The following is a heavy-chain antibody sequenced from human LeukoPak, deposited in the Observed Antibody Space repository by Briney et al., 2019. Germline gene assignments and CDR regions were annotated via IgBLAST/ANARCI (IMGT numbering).Heavy chain of an antibody. D-gene: IGHD4-11*01. CDR2: INNVGSHI. V-gene: IGHV3-21*01. CDR1: GFTFSSSA. CDR3: ARDPTQYLRYGYFDY. J-gene: IGHJ4*02. Sequence: GGSLRLSCAASGFTFSSSAMNWVRQAPGKGLEWVSSINNVGSHIYYAGSVRGRFTISRDNAKNLLYLQMDSQRAEDTAVYYCARDPTQYLRYGYFDYWGQGTLVTVSS.